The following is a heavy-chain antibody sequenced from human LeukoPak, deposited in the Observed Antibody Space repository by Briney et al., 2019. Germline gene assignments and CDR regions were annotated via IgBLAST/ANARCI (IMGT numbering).Heavy chain of an antibody. CDR3: ALKAATGYSFDS. CDR1: GFTFNTYA. Sequence: QSGGSLRLSCAASGFTFNTYAMTWVRQAPGKGLEWVSTISGTGLSTCYADSVKGRFTISRDNSKNTLYLQMNSLRAEDTAVYYCALKAATGYSFDSWGQGTLVTVSS. D-gene: IGHD6-13*01. V-gene: IGHV3-23*01. CDR2: ISGTGLST. J-gene: IGHJ4*02.